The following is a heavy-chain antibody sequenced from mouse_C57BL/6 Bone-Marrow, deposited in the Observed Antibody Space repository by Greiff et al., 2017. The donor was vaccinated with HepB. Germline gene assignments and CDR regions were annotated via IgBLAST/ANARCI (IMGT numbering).Heavy chain of an antibody. Sequence: VQLKESVAELVRPGASVKLSCTASGFNIKNTYMHWVKQRPEQGLEWIGRIDPANGNTKYAPKFQGKATITADTSSNTAYLQHSSLTSADTAIYYCAGYDGYSWYEDVWGTGTTVTVSS. CDR2: IDPANGNT. CDR3: AGYDGYSWYEDV. J-gene: IGHJ1*03. CDR1: GFNIKNTY. V-gene: IGHV14-3*01. D-gene: IGHD2-3*01.